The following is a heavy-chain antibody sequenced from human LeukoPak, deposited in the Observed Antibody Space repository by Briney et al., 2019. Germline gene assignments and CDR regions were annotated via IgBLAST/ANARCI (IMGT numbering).Heavy chain of an antibody. CDR2: ISSSSTI. J-gene: IGHJ4*02. CDR3: ARDGNVGIVATIKGDY. Sequence: PGGSLRLSCAASGFTFSSYSMNWVRQAPGKGLEWVSYISSSSTIYYADSVKGRFTISRDNAKNSLYLQMNSLRDEDTAVYYCARDGNVGIVATIKGDYWGQGTLVTVSS. V-gene: IGHV3-48*02. D-gene: IGHD5-12*01. CDR1: GFTFSSYS.